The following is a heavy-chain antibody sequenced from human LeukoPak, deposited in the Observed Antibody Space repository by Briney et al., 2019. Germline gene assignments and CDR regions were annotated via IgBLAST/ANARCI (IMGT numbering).Heavy chain of an antibody. V-gene: IGHV4-39*01. CDR3: ARGGYGSSWYAGPYYFDY. J-gene: IGHJ4*02. D-gene: IGHD6-13*01. Sequence: SETLSLTCTVSGGSISSSSYYWGWIRQPPGKGLEWIGSIYYSGSTYYNPSLKSRVTISVDTSKNQFSLKLSSVTAADTAVYYCARGGYGSSWYAGPYYFDYWGQGTLVTVSS. CDR2: IYYSGST. CDR1: GGSISSSSYY.